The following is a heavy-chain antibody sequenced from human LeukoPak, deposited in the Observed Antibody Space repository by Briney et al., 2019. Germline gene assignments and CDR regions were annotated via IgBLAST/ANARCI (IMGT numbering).Heavy chain of an antibody. CDR3: ARRCSGPTCYTDAYDV. CDR2: IYYSGST. J-gene: IGHJ3*01. V-gene: IGHV4-59*08. Sequence: SEILSLTCTVSGGSISSYYWTWIRQPPGKGLQWIGYIYYSGSTEYNPSLKSRVTISIDPSNKQFSLNLSSVTAADTAVYYCARRCSGPTCYTDAYDVWGQGTMVTVSS. D-gene: IGHD2-2*02. CDR1: GGSISSYY.